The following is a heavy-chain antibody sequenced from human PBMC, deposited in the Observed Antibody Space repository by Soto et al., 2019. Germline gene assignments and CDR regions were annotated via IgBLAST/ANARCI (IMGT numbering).Heavy chain of an antibody. D-gene: IGHD2-15*01. J-gene: IGHJ5*02. CDR2: INHSGST. CDR3: PCTTNSGYYSGRRCRSWFDP. Sequence: QVQLQQWGAGLLKPSETLSLTCAVYGGSFSGYYWSWIRQPPGKGLEWIGEINHSGSTNYNPSLKSRVAISVDPSKIQFSLKLSSVTAADSAVYYCPCTTNSGYYSGRRCRSWFDPWGQGTLVTVSS. CDR1: GGSFSGYY. V-gene: IGHV4-34*01.